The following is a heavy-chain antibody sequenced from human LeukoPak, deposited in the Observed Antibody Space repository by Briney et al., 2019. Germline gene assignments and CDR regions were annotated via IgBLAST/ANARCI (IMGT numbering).Heavy chain of an antibody. V-gene: IGHV4-31*03. CDR3: AKEDVNYYYMDV. CDR2: IYYSGST. J-gene: IGHJ6*03. Sequence: SETLSLTCTVSGGSISSGGYYWSWIRQHPGKGLEWIGYIYYSGSTYYNPSLKSRVTISVDTSKNQFSLKLSSVTAADTAVYYCAKEDVNYYYMDVWGKGTTVTVSS. CDR1: GGSISSGGYY.